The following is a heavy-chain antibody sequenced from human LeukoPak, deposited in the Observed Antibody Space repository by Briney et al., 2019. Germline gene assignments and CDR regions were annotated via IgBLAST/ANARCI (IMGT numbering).Heavy chain of an antibody. CDR2: CRNKANSYTT. CDR1: GFTFSDYY. D-gene: IGHD2-2*01. V-gene: IGHV3-72*01. CDR3: AIPSRGGPPFDY. Sequence: GGSLRLSCAASGFTFSDYYIDWVRQAPGKGLEWVGRCRNKANSYTTEYVASVRGRFTISRDDSKNSLYLQMNSLTTGDTAVYYCAIPSRGGPPFDYWGQGTLVTVSS. J-gene: IGHJ4*02.